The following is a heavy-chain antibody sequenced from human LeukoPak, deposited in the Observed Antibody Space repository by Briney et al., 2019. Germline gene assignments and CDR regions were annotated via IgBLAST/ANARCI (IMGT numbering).Heavy chain of an antibody. CDR2: INPNSGGT. D-gene: IGHD2-2*02. CDR3: ARGCSSTSCYTNFDY. J-gene: IGHJ4*02. Sequence: ASVKVSCKASGYTFTGYYMHWVRQAPGQGLEWMGWINPNSGGTNYAQKFQGRVTMTRDTSISTAYMELSRLRSDDTAVYYRARGCSSTSCYTNFDYWGQGTLVTVSS. V-gene: IGHV1-2*02. CDR1: GYTFTGYY.